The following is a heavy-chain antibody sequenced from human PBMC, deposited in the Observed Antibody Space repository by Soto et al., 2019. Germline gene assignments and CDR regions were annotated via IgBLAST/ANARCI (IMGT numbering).Heavy chain of an antibody. J-gene: IGHJ3*02. CDR3: AKDISHYSFDAFDI. Sequence: GGSLRLSCAASGFTFDDYAMHWVRQAPGKGLEWVSGISWNSDSIVYADSVKGRFTISRDNAKNSLFLQMNSLRVEDTAFYYCAKDISHYSFDAFDICGQGTKVTVSS. CDR2: ISWNSDSI. CDR1: GFTFDDYA. V-gene: IGHV3-9*01. D-gene: IGHD2-15*01.